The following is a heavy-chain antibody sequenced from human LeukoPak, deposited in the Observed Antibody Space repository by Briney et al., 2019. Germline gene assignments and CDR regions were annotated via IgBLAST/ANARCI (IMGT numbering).Heavy chain of an antibody. CDR3: ARDIARYSTVPYYFDY. V-gene: IGHV3-48*04. J-gene: IGHJ4*02. CDR2: ISSSSSTI. Sequence: GGSLRLSCAASGFTFSSYSMNWVRQAPGKGLEWVSYISSSSSTIYYADSVKGRFTISRDNAKNSLYLQMNSLRAEDTAVYYCARDIARYSTVPYYFDYWGQGTLVTVSS. D-gene: IGHD3-16*02. CDR1: GFTFSSYS.